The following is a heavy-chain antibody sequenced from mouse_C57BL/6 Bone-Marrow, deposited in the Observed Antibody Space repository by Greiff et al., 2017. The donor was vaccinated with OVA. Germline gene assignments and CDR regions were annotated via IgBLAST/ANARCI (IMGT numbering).Heavy chain of an antibody. CDR1: GYTFTNYW. CDR3: ATTVVANFDV. J-gene: IGHJ1*03. Sequence: VQVVESGAELVRPGTSVKMSCKASGYTFTNYWIGWAKQRPGHGLEWIGDIYPGGGYTNYNEKFKGKATLTADKSSSTAYMQFSSLTSEDSAIYYCATTVVANFDVWGTGTTVTVSS. V-gene: IGHV1-63*01. CDR2: IYPGGGYT. D-gene: IGHD1-1*01.